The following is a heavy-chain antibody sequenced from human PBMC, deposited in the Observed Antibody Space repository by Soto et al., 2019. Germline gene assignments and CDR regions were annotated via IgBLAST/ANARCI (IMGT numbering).Heavy chain of an antibody. CDR3: ARGLVVGGQH. J-gene: IGHJ4*02. V-gene: IGHV4-30-2*01. CDR2: IYHSGST. D-gene: IGHD6-19*01. Sequence: QLQLQESGSGLVKPSQTLSLTCAVSGGSISSGGYSWSWIRQPPGKGLEWIGYIYHSGSTYYNPSRISLVTVSVDRTKNNFSLKLSSVTHADTAVYDCARGLVVGGQHWGQGTLVILSS. CDR1: GGSISSGGYS.